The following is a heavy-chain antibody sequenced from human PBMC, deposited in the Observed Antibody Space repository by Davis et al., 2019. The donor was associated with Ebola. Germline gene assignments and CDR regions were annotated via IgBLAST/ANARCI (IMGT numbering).Heavy chain of an antibody. CDR2: INQDGGEK. D-gene: IGHD4-23*01. CDR3: ARDLVYGGNAFFDY. J-gene: IGHJ4*02. Sequence: GGSLRLSCEVSGFTFSGYWMSWVRQAPGKGLEWVANINQDGGEKQYVDSVKGRFTIPRDNAKNSLSLQMSSLRADDTAMYYCARDLVYGGNAFFDYWGQGTPVRVSS. CDR1: GFTFSGYW. V-gene: IGHV3-7*03.